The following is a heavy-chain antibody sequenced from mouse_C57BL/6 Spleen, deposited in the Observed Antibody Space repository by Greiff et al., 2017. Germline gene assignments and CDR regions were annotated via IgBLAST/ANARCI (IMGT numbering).Heavy chain of an antibody. CDR3: ARDSNYGNYFDY. Sequence: EVQLQQSGPVLVKPGASVKMSCKASGYTFTDYYMNWVKQSHGKSLEWIGVINPYNGGTSYNQQFKGKATLTVDKSSSTAYMELNSLSSEDSAVYYCARDSNYGNYFDYWGQGTTLTVSS. D-gene: IGHD2-5*01. CDR1: GYTFTDYY. V-gene: IGHV1-19*01. CDR2: INPYNGGT. J-gene: IGHJ2*01.